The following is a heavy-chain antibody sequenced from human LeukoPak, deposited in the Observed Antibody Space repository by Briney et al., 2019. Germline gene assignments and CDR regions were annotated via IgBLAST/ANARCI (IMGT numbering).Heavy chain of an antibody. CDR3: ARDNRFPYTFGGVIVSGAFDI. CDR2: INPNSGGT. D-gene: IGHD3-16*02. J-gene: IGHJ3*02. CDR1: GYTFTGYY. V-gene: IGHV1-2*06. Sequence: ASVKVSCKASGYTFTGYYMHWVRQAPGQGLEWMGRINPNSGGTNYAQKFQGRVTMTRDTSISTAYMELSRLRSDDTAVYYCARDNRFPYTFGGVIVSGAFDIWGQGTMVTVSS.